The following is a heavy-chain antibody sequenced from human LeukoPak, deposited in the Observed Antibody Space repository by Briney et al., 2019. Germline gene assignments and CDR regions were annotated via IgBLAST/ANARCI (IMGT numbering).Heavy chain of an antibody. D-gene: IGHD1-1*01. J-gene: IGHJ6*03. CDR2: IWYDGSNK. V-gene: IGHV3-33*01. CDR1: GFTFSSYG. CDR3: ARPPTTNYYYYMDV. Sequence: GGSLRLSCAASGFTFSSYGMHWVRQAPGKGLEWVAAIWYDGSNKYYADSVKGRFTISRDNSKNTLYLQMNSLRAEDTAVYYCARPPTTNYYYYMDVWGKGTTVTVSS.